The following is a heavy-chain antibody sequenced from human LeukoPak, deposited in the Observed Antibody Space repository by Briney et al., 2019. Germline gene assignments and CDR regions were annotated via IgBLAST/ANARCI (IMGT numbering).Heavy chain of an antibody. Sequence: SETLSLTCGVYGGSFSGYYWSWIRQPPGKGLEWIGEINPRGSTNYNPSLKSRVTLSADTSKNRFSLTLNSVTAADTAVYYCARRRLGYYFDYWGQGTLVTVSS. D-gene: IGHD5-24*01. CDR1: GGSFSGYY. CDR3: ARRRLGYYFDY. CDR2: INPRGST. V-gene: IGHV4-34*01. J-gene: IGHJ4*02.